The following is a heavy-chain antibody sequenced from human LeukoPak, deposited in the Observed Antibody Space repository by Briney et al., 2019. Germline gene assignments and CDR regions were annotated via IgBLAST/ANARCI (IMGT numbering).Heavy chain of an antibody. CDR3: ARDRVVVVPAAMINYGMDV. Sequence: GGSLRLSCAASGFTFSSYWMSWVRQAPGKGLEWVANIKQDGSEKYYVDSVKGRFTISRDNAKNSLYLQMNSLRAEDTAVYYCARDRVVVVPAAMINYGMDVWGQGTTVTVSS. D-gene: IGHD2-2*01. J-gene: IGHJ6*02. V-gene: IGHV3-7*01. CDR2: IKQDGSEK. CDR1: GFTFSSYW.